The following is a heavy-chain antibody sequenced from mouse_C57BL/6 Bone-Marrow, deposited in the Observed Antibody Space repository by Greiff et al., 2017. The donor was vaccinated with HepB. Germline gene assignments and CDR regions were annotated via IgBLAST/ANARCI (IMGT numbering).Heavy chain of an antibody. J-gene: IGHJ2*01. V-gene: IGHV5-6*01. CDR3: AIQDTPYFAY. CDR2: ISSGGSYT. CDR1: GFTFSSYG. Sequence: EVKVVESGGDLVKPGGSLKLSCAASGFTFSSYGMSWVRQTPDKRLEWVATISSGGSYTYYPDSVKGRFTISRDNAKNTLYLQMSSLKSEDTAMYYCAIQDTPYFAYWGQGTTLTVSS.